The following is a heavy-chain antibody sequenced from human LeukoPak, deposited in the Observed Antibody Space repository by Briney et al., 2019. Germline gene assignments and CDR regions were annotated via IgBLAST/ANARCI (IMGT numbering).Heavy chain of an antibody. D-gene: IGHD6-13*01. V-gene: IGHV3-30*01. CDR2: ISYDGSDE. CDR3: ARDVEQLVLSSAFDI. J-gene: IGHJ3*02. Sequence: GRSLRLPCAASAFTFSYYAVHWVRQAPGKGLEWVAGISYDGSDEYYAESVKGRFTISRDNSKNTLYLQMNSLRPEDTSVYYCARDVEQLVLSSAFDIWGQGTMVTVSS. CDR1: AFTFSYYA.